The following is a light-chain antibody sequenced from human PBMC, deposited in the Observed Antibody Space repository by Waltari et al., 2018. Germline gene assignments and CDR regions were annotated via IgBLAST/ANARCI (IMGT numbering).Light chain of an antibody. CDR1: TGPVTNDHF. CDR2: DGT. J-gene: IGLJ3*02. Sequence: QAVVTQEPSLTVSPGGTVTLTCGSSTGPVTNDHFPYWFQQKPGQAPRALIYDGTNRQSGTPARFSGSRVGGKAALTLSGAQPEEDTVYYCLLSYAGARVFGGGTKLTVL. CDR3: LLSYAGARV. V-gene: IGLV7-46*01.